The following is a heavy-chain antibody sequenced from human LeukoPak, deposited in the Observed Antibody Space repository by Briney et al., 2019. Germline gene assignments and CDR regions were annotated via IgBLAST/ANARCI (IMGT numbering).Heavy chain of an antibody. CDR3: ARDRHDLTDYHYYYMDV. CDR1: GFTFSVYS. J-gene: IGHJ6*03. D-gene: IGHD1-1*01. V-gene: IGHV3-21*04. CDR2: ISGTGSHI. Sequence: PGGSLRLSCAATGFTFSVYSMNWVRQAPGKGLEWVSSISGTGSHIYSADSMKGRFTISRDNSKNTLYLEMSSLRAEDTAVYYCARDRHDLTDYHYYYMDVWGRGTTVTISS.